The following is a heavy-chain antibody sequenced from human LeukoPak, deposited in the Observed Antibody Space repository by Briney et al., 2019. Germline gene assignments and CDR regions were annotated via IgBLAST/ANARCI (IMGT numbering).Heavy chain of an antibody. J-gene: IGHJ4*02. CDR1: GLTLSNYW. V-gene: IGHV3-7*01. Sequence: GGSRRLSCVASGLTLSNYWTRWVRQAPEGGREWVGNIKEDGSEKYYVGSVKGRFTISRDNARNSLYLQMKSLRAEDTAVYYCASGRQLAYWGQGTLVTVSS. CDR2: IKEDGSEK. CDR3: ASGRQLAY. D-gene: IGHD6-13*01.